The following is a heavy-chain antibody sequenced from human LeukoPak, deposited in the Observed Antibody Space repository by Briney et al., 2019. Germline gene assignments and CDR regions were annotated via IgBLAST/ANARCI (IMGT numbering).Heavy chain of an antibody. Sequence: PGGPLRLSCAASGFTFSSYAMHWVRQAPGKGLEWVAVISYDGSNKYYADSVKGRFTISRDNSKNTLYLQMNSLRAEDTAVYYCARAGYCSSTSCYRDYYYYYGMDVWGQGTTVTVSS. CDR1: GFTFSSYA. CDR3: ARAGYCSSTSCYRDYYYYYGMDV. D-gene: IGHD2-2*02. CDR2: ISYDGSNK. J-gene: IGHJ6*02. V-gene: IGHV3-30*04.